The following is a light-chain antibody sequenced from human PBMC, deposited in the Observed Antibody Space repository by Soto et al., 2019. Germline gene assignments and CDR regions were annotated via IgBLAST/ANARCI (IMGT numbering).Light chain of an antibody. CDR2: GAS. J-gene: IGKJ2*01. CDR1: QSVSSN. CDR3: QQYNNWPPYT. V-gene: IGKV3-15*01. Sequence: EIVMTQSPDTLSVSPGERATLSCRASQSVSSNLAWYQQKPGQAPRLLIYGASTRATGIPARFSGSGSGTEFTHTISSLQSEDFAVYYCQQYNNWPPYTFGQGTKLEIK.